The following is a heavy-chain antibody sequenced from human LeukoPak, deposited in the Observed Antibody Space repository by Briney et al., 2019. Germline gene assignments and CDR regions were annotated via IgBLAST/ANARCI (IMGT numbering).Heavy chain of an antibody. Sequence: PGGSLRPSWAASGSTFGSYSMNWVRQAPGKGLEWISYIRSSSDIIYYADSVKGRFTVSRDNGKNSLYLQMNSLRDEVATVYFCARDYGGRIRDAFDIWGQGTMVTVSS. CDR2: IRSSSDII. D-gene: IGHD2-15*01. J-gene: IGHJ3*02. V-gene: IGHV3-48*02. CDR1: GSTFGSYS. CDR3: ARDYGGRIRDAFDI.